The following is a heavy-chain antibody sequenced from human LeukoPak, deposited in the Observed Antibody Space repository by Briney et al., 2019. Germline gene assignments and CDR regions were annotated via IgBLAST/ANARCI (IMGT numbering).Heavy chain of an antibody. Sequence: PGGSLRLSCAASGFTFSSYGMSWVRQAPGKGLEWVSAISGSGGSTYYADSVKGRFTISRDNSKNTLYLQMNSLRAEDTAVYYCAKEGDDSSGYYRLYYYYYMDVWGKGTTVTISS. D-gene: IGHD3-22*01. CDR2: ISGSGGST. CDR1: GFTFSSYG. V-gene: IGHV3-23*01. J-gene: IGHJ6*03. CDR3: AKEGDDSSGYYRLYYYYYMDV.